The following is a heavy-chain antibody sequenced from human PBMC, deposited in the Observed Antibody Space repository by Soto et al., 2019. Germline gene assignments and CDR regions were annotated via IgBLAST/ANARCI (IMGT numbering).Heavy chain of an antibody. Sequence: GGSLRLSCAASGLTFSSYGMHWVRQAPGKGLEWVAVIWYDGSNKYYADSVKGRFTLSRDNSKNTLYLQMNSLRAEDTAVYYCARALEIAVAGTYGMDVWGQGTTVTVSS. CDR1: GLTFSSYG. CDR3: ARALEIAVAGTYGMDV. V-gene: IGHV3-33*01. J-gene: IGHJ6*02. D-gene: IGHD6-19*01. CDR2: IWYDGSNK.